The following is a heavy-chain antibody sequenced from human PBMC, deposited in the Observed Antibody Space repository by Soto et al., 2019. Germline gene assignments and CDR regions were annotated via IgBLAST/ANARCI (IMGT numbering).Heavy chain of an antibody. D-gene: IGHD2-8*01. J-gene: IGHJ6*03. CDR3: AKDLKEPTPVTIVLMVYAPNYYYMDV. V-gene: IGHV3-23*01. Sequence: GGSLRLSCAASGFTFSSYAMSWVRQAPGKGLEWVSAISGCGGSTYYADSVKGRFTIFRDNSKNTLYLQMNSLRAEDTAVYYCAKDLKEPTPVTIVLMVYAPNYYYMDVWGKGTTVTVSS. CDR2: ISGCGGST. CDR1: GFTFSSYA.